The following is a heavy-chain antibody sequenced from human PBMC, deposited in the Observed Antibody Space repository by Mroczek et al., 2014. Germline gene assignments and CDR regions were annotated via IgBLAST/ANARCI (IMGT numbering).Heavy chain of an antibody. J-gene: IGHJ4*02. CDR1: GFTFDDYA. Sequence: VQLVQSGGGLVQPGRSLKLSCAASGFTFDDYAMHWVRQAPGKGLEWVSGISWNSGSIGYADSVKGRFTISRDNAKNSLYLQMNSLRAEDTALYYCAKDMGVRGSSSPWDYWGQGTLVTVSS. CDR3: AKDMGVRGSSSPWDY. CDR2: ISWNSGSI. V-gene: IGHV3-9*01. D-gene: IGHD6-6*01.